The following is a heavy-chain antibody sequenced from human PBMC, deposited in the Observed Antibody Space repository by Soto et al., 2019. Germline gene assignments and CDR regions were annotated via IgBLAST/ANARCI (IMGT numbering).Heavy chain of an antibody. CDR2: ISPKSTYT. J-gene: IGHJ4*02. V-gene: IGHV3-11*06. D-gene: IGHD2-21*01. Sequence: QVHLVDSGGGLVKPGGSLRLSCATSGFPVSDYYMSWIRQAPGKGLEWLSHISPKSTYTNYADSVKGRFTISRDNTKRSLFLQMNSLGVEDTAVYYCARGGGGGLFEHWGQGVLVTVSS. CDR3: ARGGGGGLFEH. CDR1: GFPVSDYY.